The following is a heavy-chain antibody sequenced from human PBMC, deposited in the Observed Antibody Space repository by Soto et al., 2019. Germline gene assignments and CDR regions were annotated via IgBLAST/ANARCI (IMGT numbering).Heavy chain of an antibody. CDR2: IYHSGST. D-gene: IGHD5-18*01. V-gene: IGHV4-30-2*01. Sequence: SETLSLTCAVSGGSISSGGYSWSWIRQPPGKGLEWIGYIYHSGSTYYNPSLKSRVTISVDRSKNQFSLKLSSVTAADTAVYYCAIGYSYGYDYFDYWGQGTLVTVSS. CDR1: GGSISSGGYS. J-gene: IGHJ4*02. CDR3: AIGYSYGYDYFDY.